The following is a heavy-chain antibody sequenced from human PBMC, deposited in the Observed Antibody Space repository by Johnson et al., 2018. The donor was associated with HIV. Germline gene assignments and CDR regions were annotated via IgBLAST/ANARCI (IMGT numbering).Heavy chain of an antibody. CDR1: RFTFRNYG. V-gene: IGHV3-30*18. CDR3: AKGTHYSDSSGYWSNDAFDI. J-gene: IGHJ3*02. D-gene: IGHD3-22*01. Sequence: QVQLVESGGGVAQPGGSLRLSSAASRFTFRNYGMHWVRQAPAKGLEWVPVISYDGSVKYYADSVQGRFTISRANSKNTLHLQMNSLRAEDTAVYYCAKGTHYSDSSGYWSNDAFDIWGQGTMVTVSS. CDR2: ISYDGSVK.